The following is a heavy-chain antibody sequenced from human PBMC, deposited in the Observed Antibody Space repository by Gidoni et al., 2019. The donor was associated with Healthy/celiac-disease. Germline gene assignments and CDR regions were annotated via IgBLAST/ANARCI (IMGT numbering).Heavy chain of an antibody. CDR3: ARHVPNYYGSSGYSYYFDY. Sequence: EVQLVQSGAEVKKPGESLKISCKGSGYSFTSSWIGWVRQMPGKGLEWMGIIYPGDSDTRYSPSFQGQVTISADKSIGTAYLQWSSLKASDTAMYYCARHVPNYYGSSGYSYYFDYWGQGTLVTVSS. CDR2: IYPGDSDT. D-gene: IGHD3-22*01. J-gene: IGHJ4*02. V-gene: IGHV5-51*01. CDR1: GYSFTSSW.